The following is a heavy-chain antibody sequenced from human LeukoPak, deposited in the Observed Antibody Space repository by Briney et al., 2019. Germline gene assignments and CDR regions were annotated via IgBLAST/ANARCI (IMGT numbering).Heavy chain of an antibody. CDR3: AKDHVTSSSWFPDY. Sequence: GGSLRLSCAASGFTFSSYAMSWVRQAPGKGLEWVSGISGSGGTTYYADSVKGRLTISRDNSKNTLYLQMSSLRAEDTAVYYCAKDHVTSSSWFPDYWGQGTLVTVSS. J-gene: IGHJ4*02. D-gene: IGHD6-13*01. CDR1: GFTFSSYA. CDR2: ISGSGGTT. V-gene: IGHV3-23*01.